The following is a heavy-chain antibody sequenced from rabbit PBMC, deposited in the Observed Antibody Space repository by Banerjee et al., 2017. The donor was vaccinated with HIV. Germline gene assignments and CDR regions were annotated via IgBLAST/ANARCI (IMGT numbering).Heavy chain of an antibody. CDR1: GFSFSNKYV. J-gene: IGHJ3*01. CDR2: INTSSGNT. Sequence: QQQLEESGGGLVKPEGSLTLSCTASGFSFSNKYVMCWVRQAPEKGLELIACINTSSGNTVYASWAKGRFTISKTSSTTVTLQMTSLTAADTATYFCVRELVFRVGLGGSAKGYYNLWGQGTLVTVS. CDR3: VRELVFRVGLGGSAKGYYNL. V-gene: IGHV1S45*01. D-gene: IGHD1-1*01.